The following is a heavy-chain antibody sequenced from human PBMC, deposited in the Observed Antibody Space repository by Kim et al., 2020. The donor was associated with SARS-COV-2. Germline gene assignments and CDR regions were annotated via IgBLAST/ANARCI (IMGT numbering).Heavy chain of an antibody. CDR3: ARDSSSWQGYNWFDP. CDR1: GFTFSSYG. V-gene: IGHV3-33*01. Sequence: GGSLRLSCAASGFTFSSYGMHWVRQAPGKGLEWVAVIWYDGSNKYYADSVKGRFTISRDNSKNTLYLQMNSLRAEDTAVYYCARDSSSWQGYNWFDPWGRGTLVTVSS. CDR2: IWYDGSNK. J-gene: IGHJ5*02. D-gene: IGHD6-13*01.